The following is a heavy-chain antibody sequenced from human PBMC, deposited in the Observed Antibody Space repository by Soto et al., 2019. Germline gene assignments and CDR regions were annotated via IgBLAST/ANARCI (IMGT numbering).Heavy chain of an antibody. Sequence: SETLSLTCSVSGGSIRSYYWSWIQQPPGKGLEWIGYIYYSGSSNNNPSLKSRVTISVDTSKNQFSLNLSSVTAADTAVYYCARGSYHFDYSGQGTLVTVSS. J-gene: IGHJ4*02. V-gene: IGHV4-59*01. CDR1: GGSIRSYY. CDR3: ARGSYHFDY. D-gene: IGHD3-16*01. CDR2: IYYSGSS.